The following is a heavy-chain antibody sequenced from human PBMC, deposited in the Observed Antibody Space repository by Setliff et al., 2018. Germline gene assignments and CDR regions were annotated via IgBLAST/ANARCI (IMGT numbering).Heavy chain of an antibody. D-gene: IGHD3-16*01. J-gene: IGHJ4*02. CDR1: GYTFTSYY. CDR2: INCDSGGT. V-gene: IGHV1-2*06. CDR3: ARDPLGLEDITLFDY. Sequence: ASVKVSCKASGYTFTSYYIHWVRQAPGQGLEWMGRINCDSGGTDYAQKFQARVTLTRDTSTSTAYMELTGLRYDDTAIYYCARDPLGLEDITLFDYWGQGTLVTVSS.